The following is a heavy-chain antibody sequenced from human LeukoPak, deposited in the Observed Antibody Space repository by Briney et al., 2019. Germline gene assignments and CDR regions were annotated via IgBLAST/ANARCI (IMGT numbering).Heavy chain of an antibody. CDR3: AKDLGMEWELPPGGFDY. CDR2: ISYDGSNK. CDR1: GFTFSSYG. V-gene: IGHV3-30*18. Sequence: PGGSLRLSCAASGFTFSSYGMHWVRQAPGKGLEWVAVISYDGSNKYYADSVKGRFTISRDSSKDTLYLQMNSLRAEDTAVYYCAKDLGMEWELPPGGFDYWGQGTLVTVSS. D-gene: IGHD1-26*01. J-gene: IGHJ4*02.